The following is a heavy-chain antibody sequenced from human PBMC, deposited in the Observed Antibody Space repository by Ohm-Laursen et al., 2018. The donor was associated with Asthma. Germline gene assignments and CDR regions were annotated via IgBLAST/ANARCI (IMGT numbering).Heavy chain of an antibody. J-gene: IGHJ4*02. CDR2: INSVFGTS. Sequence: ASVKVSCKSLGGTLGTTVIGWVRQAPGQGLEWLGGINSVFGTSTYAQKFHDRFTITADESTSTVYMTLSSLTSEDTAVYYCARKAGSCITSNCYSLDFWGQGTLVTVSS. V-gene: IGHV1-69*13. D-gene: IGHD2-15*01. CDR1: GGTLGTTV. CDR3: ARKAGSCITSNCYSLDF.